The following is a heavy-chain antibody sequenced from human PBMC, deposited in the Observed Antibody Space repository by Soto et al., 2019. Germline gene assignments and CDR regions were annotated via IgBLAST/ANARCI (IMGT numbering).Heavy chain of an antibody. CDR1: GYTFSSYA. CDR2: ISASGGST. Sequence: EVQLLESGGGLVQPGGSLRLSCAASGYTFSSYAMSWVRQAPGEGLEWVSGISASGGSTSYADSVKGRFTISRDNSANTLYLQMRSLRGEDTAGYYCATSYSRSALHYFDYWGQGAPVTVSS. V-gene: IGHV3-23*01. CDR3: ATSYSRSALHYFDY. D-gene: IGHD3-22*01. J-gene: IGHJ4*02.